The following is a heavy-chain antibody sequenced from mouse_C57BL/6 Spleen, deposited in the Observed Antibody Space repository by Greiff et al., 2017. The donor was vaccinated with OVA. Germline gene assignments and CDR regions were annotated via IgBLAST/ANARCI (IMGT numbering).Heavy chain of an antibody. D-gene: IGHD1-1*01. J-gene: IGHJ2*01. Sequence: DVQLVESGGGLVKPGGSLKLSCAASGFTFSSYAMSWVRQTPEKRLEWVATISDGGSYTYYPDNVKGRFTISRDNAKNNLYLQMSHLKSEDTAMYYCATTVPYYFDYWGQGTTLTVSS. V-gene: IGHV5-4*01. CDR3: ATTVPYYFDY. CDR2: ISDGGSYT. CDR1: GFTFSSYA.